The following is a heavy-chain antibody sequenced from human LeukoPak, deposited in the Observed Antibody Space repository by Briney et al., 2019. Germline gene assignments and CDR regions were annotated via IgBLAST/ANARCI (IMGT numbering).Heavy chain of an antibody. CDR3: AREYEAGIGWFGELLQSYFDY. J-gene: IGHJ4*02. Sequence: GGSLRLSCAASGFIFSTYGMHWVRQAPGKGLEWVAFIQYEHGTDKFYADSVRGRFTISRDNSQSTLYLQMNSLRAEDTAVYYCAREYEAGIGWFGELLQSYFDYWGRGTLVTVSS. CDR1: GFIFSTYG. D-gene: IGHD3-10*01. CDR2: IQYEHGTDK. V-gene: IGHV3-30*02.